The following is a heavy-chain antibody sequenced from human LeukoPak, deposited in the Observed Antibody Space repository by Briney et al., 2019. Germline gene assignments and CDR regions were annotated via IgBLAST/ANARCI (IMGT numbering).Heavy chain of an antibody. CDR1: GYTLTELF. D-gene: IGHD3-22*01. J-gene: IGHJ6*02. CDR3: ATDNYYDGQSYGMDV. CDR2: FDPEDGET. V-gene: IGHV1-24*01. Sequence: ASVNVSCKVSGYTLTELFMHWVEPAPEKGLEGVGGFDPEDGETTYAQKFQGRVTMTEDTSTDTAYMELSSLRSEDTAVYYCATDNYYDGQSYGMDVWGQGTTVTVSS.